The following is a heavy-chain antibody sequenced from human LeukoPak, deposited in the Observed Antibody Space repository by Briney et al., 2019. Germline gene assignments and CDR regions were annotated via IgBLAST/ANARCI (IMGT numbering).Heavy chain of an antibody. D-gene: IGHD3/OR15-3a*01. Sequence: SETLSLTCTVSGGSISSYYWSWIRQPPGKGLEWIGSIYYSGNTYYNASLKSQVSISIDTSKNQFSLRLTSVTAADTAVYYCTRQTGSGLFILPGGQGTLVTVSS. J-gene: IGHJ4*02. CDR1: GGSISSYY. CDR2: IYYSGNT. V-gene: IGHV4-39*01. CDR3: TRQTGSGLFILP.